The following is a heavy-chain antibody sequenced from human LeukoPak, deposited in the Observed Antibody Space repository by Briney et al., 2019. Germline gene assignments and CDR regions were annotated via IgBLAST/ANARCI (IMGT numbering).Heavy chain of an antibody. CDR1: GYTLSELS. J-gene: IGHJ4*02. Sequence: ASVTVSCKVSGYTLSELSIHWVRQAPGKGLEWMGGFDPEDDETIYAQKFQGRVTMTEDISTDTAYMELSSLRSDDTAVYYCATDERWLQRRWPYWGQGTLVTVSS. D-gene: IGHD5-24*01. CDR2: FDPEDDET. CDR3: ATDERWLQRRWPY. V-gene: IGHV1-24*01.